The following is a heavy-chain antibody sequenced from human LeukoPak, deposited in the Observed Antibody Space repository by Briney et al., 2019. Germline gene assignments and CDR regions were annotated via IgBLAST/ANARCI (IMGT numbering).Heavy chain of an antibody. CDR1: GYTFTSYD. CDR3: ARSTREFFDY. CDR2: MSPNSGNT. J-gene: IGHJ4*02. D-gene: IGHD2/OR15-2a*01. V-gene: IGHV1-8*01. Sequence: ASVKVSRKASGYTFTSYDINWVRQATGQGLEWMGWMSPNSGNTGYAQKFQGRVTMTRDTSISTAYMELSRLRSDDTAVYYCARSTREFFDYWGQGTLVTVSS.